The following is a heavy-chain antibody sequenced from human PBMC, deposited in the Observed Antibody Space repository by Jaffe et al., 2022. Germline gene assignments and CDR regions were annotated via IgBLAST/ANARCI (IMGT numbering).Heavy chain of an antibody. CDR1: GGSISSSSYY. CDR2: IYYSGST. D-gene: IGHD3-3*01. J-gene: IGHJ3*02. Sequence: QLQLQESGPGLVKPSETLSLTCTVSGGSISSSSYYWGWIRQPPGKGLEWIGSIYYSGSTYYNPSLKSRVTISVDTSKNQFSLKLSSVTAADTAVYYCARSTFEGYDFWSGYFPDAFDIWGQGTMVTVSS. V-gene: IGHV4-39*01. CDR3: ARSTFEGYDFWSGYFPDAFDI.